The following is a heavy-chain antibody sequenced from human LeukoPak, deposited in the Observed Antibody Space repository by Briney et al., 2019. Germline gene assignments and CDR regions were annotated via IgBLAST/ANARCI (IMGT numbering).Heavy chain of an antibody. CDR2: IYPGDSDT. J-gene: IGHJ4*02. D-gene: IGHD2-2*01. Sequence: GESLKIFCKGSGYSFTSYWIGWVRQMPGKGLEWMGIIYPGDSDTRYSPSFQGQVTISADKSIGTAYLQWSSLKASDTAMYYCARYARYCSSTSCSYFDYWGQGTLVTVSS. CDR3: ARYARYCSSTSCSYFDY. V-gene: IGHV5-51*01. CDR1: GYSFTSYW.